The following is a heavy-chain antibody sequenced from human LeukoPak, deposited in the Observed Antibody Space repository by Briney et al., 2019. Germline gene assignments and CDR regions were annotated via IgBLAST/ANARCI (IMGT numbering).Heavy chain of an antibody. J-gene: IGHJ4*02. CDR3: TRGIAVSGVVRNHFDY. CDR2: ISPSGGTP. CDR1: A. D-gene: IGHD3-3*01. V-gene: IGHV3-23*01. Sequence: AXXWVRQAPGKGLEWVSTISPSGGTPFSAASVKGRFPFPRDNSMNTLYLQMNSLRADDTAVYYRTRGIAVSGVVRNHFDYWGQGTQVTVSS.